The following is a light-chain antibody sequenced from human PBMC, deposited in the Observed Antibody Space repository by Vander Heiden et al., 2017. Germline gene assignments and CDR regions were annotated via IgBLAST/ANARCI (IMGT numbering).Light chain of an antibody. Sequence: QSALTQPASVSGSPGQSITISCTGTSSDVGSYNLVSWYQQLPGKAPKLMIYEVSKRPSGVSNRFSVSKSGNTASLTISGLQAEDEADYYCCSYAGSSTVVFGGGTKLTVL. V-gene: IGLV2-23*02. CDR3: CSYAGSSTVV. J-gene: IGLJ2*01. CDR2: EVS. CDR1: SSDVGSYNL.